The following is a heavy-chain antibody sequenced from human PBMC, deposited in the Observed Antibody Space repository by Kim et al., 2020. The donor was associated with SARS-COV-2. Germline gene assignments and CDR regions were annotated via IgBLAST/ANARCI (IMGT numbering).Heavy chain of an antibody. CDR3: ATLMDV. CDR2: INSDGSST. Sequence: HWVRQAPGKGLVWVSSINSDGSSTSCADSVKGRFTISRDNAKNTLYLQMNSLRAEDTAVYYCATLMDVWGKGTTVTVSS. V-gene: IGHV3-74*01. J-gene: IGHJ6*03.